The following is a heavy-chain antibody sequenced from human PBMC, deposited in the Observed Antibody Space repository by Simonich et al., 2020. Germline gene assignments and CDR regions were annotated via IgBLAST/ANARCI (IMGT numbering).Heavy chain of an antibody. CDR1: GGSFSGYY. D-gene: IGHD1-1*01. Sequence: QVQLQEWGAGLLKPSETLSLTCAVYGGSFSGYYWSWIRQPPGKGLEWIGEINHSGSTNYHPPLKSRVTISVDTSKNQFSLKLSSVTAADTAVYYCARHLQLGPFDYWGQGTLVTVSS. V-gene: IGHV4-34*01. J-gene: IGHJ4*02. CDR3: ARHLQLGPFDY. CDR2: INHSGST.